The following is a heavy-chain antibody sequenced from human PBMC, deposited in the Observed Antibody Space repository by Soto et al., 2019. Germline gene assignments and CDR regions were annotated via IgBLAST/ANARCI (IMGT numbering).Heavy chain of an antibody. J-gene: IGHJ4*02. CDR1: GFTFSTYS. V-gene: IGHV3-48*01. D-gene: IGHD3-22*01. CDR2: ISSSSSTI. CDR3: ARDYYKYYDSSGYYRSPAY. Sequence: PGGSLRLSCAASGFTFSTYSRNWVRQAPGKGLEWVSYISSSSSTIFYADSVKGRFTISRDNSRNTLFLQMNSLRAEDTAVYYCARDYYKYYDSSGYYRSPAYWGQGTLVTVSS.